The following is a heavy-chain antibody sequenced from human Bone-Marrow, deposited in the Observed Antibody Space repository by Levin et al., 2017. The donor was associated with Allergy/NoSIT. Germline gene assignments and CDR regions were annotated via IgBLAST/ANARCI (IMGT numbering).Heavy chain of an antibody. J-gene: IGHJ2*01. CDR2: VSGSGDST. CDR1: GFSFIDYG. Sequence: GGSLRLSCSASGFSFIDYGMSWVRQAPGKGLKYVSAVSGSGDSTYHAASVQGRFTISRDNSKNTLSLQMNSLRADDTGIYYCAKDARRDYGDWYFDLWGRGTLVIVSS. V-gene: IGHV3-23*01. CDR3: AKDARRDYGDWYFDL. D-gene: IGHD4-17*01.